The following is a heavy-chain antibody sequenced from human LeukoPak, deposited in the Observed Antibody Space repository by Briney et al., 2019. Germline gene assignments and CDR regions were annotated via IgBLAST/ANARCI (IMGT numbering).Heavy chain of an antibody. D-gene: IGHD2-2*01. V-gene: IGHV3-30*02. J-gene: IGHJ4*02. CDR2: IQYDGSNK. CDR1: GFTFSSYG. CDR3: ASDGEYCSSASCYGE. Sequence: GGSLRLSCAASGFTFSSYGMHWVRQAPGKGLEWVAFIQYDGSNKYYADSVKGRFTISRDNSKNTLYLQMNSLRAEDTAVYYCASDGEYCSSASCYGEWGQGTLVTVSS.